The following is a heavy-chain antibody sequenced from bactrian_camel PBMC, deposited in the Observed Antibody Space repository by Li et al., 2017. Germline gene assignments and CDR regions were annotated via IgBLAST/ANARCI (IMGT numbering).Heavy chain of an antibody. V-gene: IGHV3S26*01. CDR2: SDGAGTV. CDR1: GDTSRTHC. J-gene: IGHJ4*01. D-gene: IGHD6*01. CDR3: AASTVVGGRRLLSSDEYNY. Sequence: HVQLVESGGGPAQAGGSLTLSCVASGDTSRTHCMAWFRQVPGKEREGVAASDGAGTVSYADFVKGRFTVSRANAESTLYLQMNNLKPEDSATYYCAASTVVGGRRLLSSDEYNYWGQGTQVTVS.